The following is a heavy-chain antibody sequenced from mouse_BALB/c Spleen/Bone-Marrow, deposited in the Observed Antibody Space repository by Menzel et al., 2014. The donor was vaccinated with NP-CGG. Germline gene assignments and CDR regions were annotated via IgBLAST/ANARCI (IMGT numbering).Heavy chain of an antibody. J-gene: IGHJ2*01. CDR1: GYSFTSYW. Sequence: QVQLQQSGAELVRPGASVKLSCKASGYSFTSYWMNWVKQRPGQGLEWIGMIHPSGSETRLNQKFKDKATLTVDKSSSTAYTQLSSPTSEDSAVYYCARRERTGMNYWGQGTTLTVSS. CDR2: IHPSGSET. D-gene: IGHD4-1*01. CDR3: ARRERTGMNY. V-gene: IGHV1-61*01.